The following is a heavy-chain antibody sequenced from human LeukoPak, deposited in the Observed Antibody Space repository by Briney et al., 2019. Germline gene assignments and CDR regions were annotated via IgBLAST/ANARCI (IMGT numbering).Heavy chain of an antibody. Sequence: SGGSLRLSCAASGFTFSSYAMSWVRQAPGKGLEWVSAISGSGGSTYYADSVKGRFTISRDNSKNTLYLQMNSLRAEDTAVYYCAKDHARSGYSSGWHILPGSPWGQGTLVTVSS. CDR1: GFTFSSYA. D-gene: IGHD6-19*01. CDR2: ISGSGGST. V-gene: IGHV3-23*01. CDR3: AKDHARSGYSSGWHILPGSP. J-gene: IGHJ5*02.